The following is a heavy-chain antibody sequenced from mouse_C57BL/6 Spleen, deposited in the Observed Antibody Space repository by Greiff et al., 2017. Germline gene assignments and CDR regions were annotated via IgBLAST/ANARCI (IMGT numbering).Heavy chain of an antibody. CDR2: IYIGNGYT. D-gene: IGHD2-12*01. J-gene: IGHJ2*01. CDR3: ARYRPLYWLGGFGY. Sequence: VQLQQSGAELVRPGSSVKMSCKTSGYTFTSYGINWVKQRPGQGLEWIGYIYIGNGYTEYNEKFKGKDTLTSDTYSSTAYMQLSSLTTEASAIYFCARYRPLYWLGGFGYWGQGTTVTVS. V-gene: IGHV1-58*01. CDR1: GYTFTSYG.